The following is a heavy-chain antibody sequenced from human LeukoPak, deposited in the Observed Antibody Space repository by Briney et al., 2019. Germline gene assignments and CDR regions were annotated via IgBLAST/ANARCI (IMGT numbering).Heavy chain of an antibody. V-gene: IGHV3-7*01. D-gene: IGHD3-16*02. CDR3: ARTRRSSSYTT. Sequence: GGSLRLSCAVSGFTFSGFWMSWSRQAPGKGLEWVASINSDGSEGYYADVVKGRFTISRDNAKNSLYLQMNSLRAEDTAVYYCARTRRSSSYTTWGQGTLVTVSS. CDR2: INSDGSEG. CDR1: GFTFSGFW. J-gene: IGHJ5*02.